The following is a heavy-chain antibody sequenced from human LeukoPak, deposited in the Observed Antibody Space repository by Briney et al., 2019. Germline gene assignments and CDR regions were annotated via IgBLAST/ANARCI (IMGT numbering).Heavy chain of an antibody. CDR1: GFTFSSYA. Sequence: GGSLRLSCAASGFTFSSYAMHWVRQAPGKGLEWVSTISRSGGSTYYADSVKGRFTISRDNSKSTLYLQMNSLRAEDTAVYYCAKRARYCGGGSCYDDAFDIWGQGTMVTVSS. CDR2: ISRSGGST. V-gene: IGHV3-23*01. CDR3: AKRARYCGGGSCYDDAFDI. D-gene: IGHD2-15*01. J-gene: IGHJ3*02.